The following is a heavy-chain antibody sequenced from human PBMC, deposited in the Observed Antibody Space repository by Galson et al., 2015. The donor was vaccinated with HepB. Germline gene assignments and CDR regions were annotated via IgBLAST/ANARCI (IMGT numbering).Heavy chain of an antibody. CDR1: GGSFSGYY. V-gene: IGHV3-7*01. J-gene: IGHJ6*03. D-gene: IGHD2-15*01. CDR2: IKESGNEI. Sequence: ETLSLTCTVYGGSFSGYYWSWVRLPPGKGLEWVAKIKESGNEIYYVDSVKGRFTISRDNAKNSLFLQMNSLRAEDTAVYYCARVNTYCRDGSCYSRHHMDVWGKGTTVTVSS. CDR3: ARVNTYCRDGSCYSRHHMDV.